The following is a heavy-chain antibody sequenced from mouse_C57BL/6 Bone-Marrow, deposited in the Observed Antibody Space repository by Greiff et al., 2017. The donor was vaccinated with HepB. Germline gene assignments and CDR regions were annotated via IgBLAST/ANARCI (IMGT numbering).Heavy chain of an antibody. CDR1: GFTFSSYA. CDR3: ARGWLRHYAMDY. J-gene: IGHJ4*01. Sequence: EVKLVESGGGLVKPGGSLKLSCAASGFTFSSYAMSWVRQTPEKRLEWVATISDGGSYTYYPDNVKGRFTISRDNAKNNLYLQMSHLKSEDTAMYYCARGWLRHYAMDYWGQGTSVTVS. CDR2: ISDGGSYT. D-gene: IGHD2-2*01. V-gene: IGHV5-4*03.